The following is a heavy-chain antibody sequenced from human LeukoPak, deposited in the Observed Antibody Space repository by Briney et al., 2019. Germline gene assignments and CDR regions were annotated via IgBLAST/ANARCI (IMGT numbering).Heavy chain of an antibody. CDR2: IWYDGSNK. V-gene: IGHV3-33*06. D-gene: IGHD2-15*01. CDR1: VFTFSSYG. Sequence: TGGSLRLSCAASVFTFSSYGMHWVRQAPGKGLEWVAVIWYDGSNKYYADSVKGRFTISRDNSKNTLYLQMNSLRAEDTAVYYCAKDAPDCSGGSCYYNYYFDYWGQGTLVTVSS. CDR3: AKDAPDCSGGSCYYNYYFDY. J-gene: IGHJ4*02.